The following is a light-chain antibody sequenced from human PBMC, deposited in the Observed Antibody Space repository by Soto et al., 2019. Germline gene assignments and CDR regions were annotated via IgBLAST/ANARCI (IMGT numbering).Light chain of an antibody. J-gene: IGKJ1*01. CDR1: QSDSSY. CDR3: QQRSNWPPTWT. V-gene: IGKV3-11*01. Sequence: EDLLTKSQATLSLSLGDRDALSCRASQSDSSYLAWYQQKPGQAPRLLIYDASNRATGIPARFSGSGSGTDFALTISSLEPEDFADYYCQQRSNWPPTWTFGQGTKVDNK. CDR2: DAS.